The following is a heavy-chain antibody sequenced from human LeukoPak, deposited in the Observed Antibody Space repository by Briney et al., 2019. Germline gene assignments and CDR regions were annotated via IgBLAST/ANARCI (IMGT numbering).Heavy chain of an antibody. CDR3: ARPWYFDWSRHPIWFDP. CDR1: GGSFSGYY. V-gene: IGHV4-34*01. J-gene: IGHJ5*02. Sequence: SETLSLTCAVYGGSFSGYYWSWVGQPPGKGLEGMGEINHSGSTNENPCLRSGGTISVDKTKKKCYLTQRYVTAADTAVYYCARPWYFDWSRHPIWFDPWGQGTLVTVSS. D-gene: IGHD3-9*01. CDR2: INHSGST.